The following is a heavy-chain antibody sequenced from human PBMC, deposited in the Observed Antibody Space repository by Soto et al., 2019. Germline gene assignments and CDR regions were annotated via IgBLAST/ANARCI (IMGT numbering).Heavy chain of an antibody. CDR1: GGSISSYY. V-gene: IGHV4-59*08. CDR2: IYYSGST. Sequence: TLSLTCTVSGGSISSYYWSWIRQPPGKGLEWIGYIYYSGSTNYHPSLKSRVTISVDTSKNQFSLKLSSVTAADTAVYYCATEPWGIAAAGGAFDIWGQGTMVTVS. D-gene: IGHD6-13*01. CDR3: ATEPWGIAAAGGAFDI. J-gene: IGHJ3*02.